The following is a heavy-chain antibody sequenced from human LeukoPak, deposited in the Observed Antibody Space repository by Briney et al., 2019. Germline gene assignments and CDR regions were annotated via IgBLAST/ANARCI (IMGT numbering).Heavy chain of an antibody. CDR3: ARVSGYPSMYFDY. D-gene: IGHD3-22*01. Sequence: GGSLRLSCAASGFTVSSNYMSWVRQAPGKGLEWVSVTYSGGSTYYADSVKGRFTISRHNSKNTLCLQMNSLRTEDTAVYYCARVSGYPSMYFDYWGQGTLVTVSS. CDR1: GFTVSSNY. J-gene: IGHJ4*02. V-gene: IGHV3-53*04. CDR2: TYSGGST.